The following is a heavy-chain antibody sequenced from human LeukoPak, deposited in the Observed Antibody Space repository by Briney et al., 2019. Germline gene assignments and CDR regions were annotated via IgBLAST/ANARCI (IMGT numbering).Heavy chain of an antibody. CDR2: ISSGGRT. V-gene: IGHV3-53*03. D-gene: IGHD2-15*01. CDR1: GFTVSSNY. J-gene: IGHJ4*02. CDR3: ARVVVVAATRFDGWLRFLVDYFDY. Sequence: PGGSLRLSCAASGFTVSSNYMCWVRQPPGGGLWWGSVISSGGRTYYADSVQGRFTIPRDNSKSTLYLQMSSLRAEDTAVYYCARVVVVAATRFDGWLRFLVDYFDYWGQGTLVTVSS.